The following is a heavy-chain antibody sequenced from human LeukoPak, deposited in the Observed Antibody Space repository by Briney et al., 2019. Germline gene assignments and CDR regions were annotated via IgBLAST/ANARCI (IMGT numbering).Heavy chain of an antibody. V-gene: IGHV3-30*02. CDR2: IQSDGTNK. Sequence: GGSLRLSCAASGISFSSYGMHWVRQAPGKGLEWVAFIQSDGTNKYYTDSVKGRFTVSRDNSKNTLYLQMDSLRPEDTAVYYCAKDASSVWYFSYFDFWGQGTLVTVSS. CDR3: AKDASSVWYFSYFDF. D-gene: IGHD6-19*01. CDR1: GISFSSYG. J-gene: IGHJ4*02.